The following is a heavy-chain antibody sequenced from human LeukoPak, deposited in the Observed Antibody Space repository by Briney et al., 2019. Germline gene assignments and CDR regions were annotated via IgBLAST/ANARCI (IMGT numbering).Heavy chain of an antibody. CDR3: AKSRVAVAAPRNWFDP. CDR1: GFTFSSYA. Sequence: GGSLRLSCAASGFTFSSYAMSWVRQAPGKGLEWVSAISGSGGSTYYADSVKGRFTISRDNSNNTLYLQMNSLRVEDTAVYYCAKSRVAVAAPRNWFDPWGQGTLVTVSS. V-gene: IGHV3-23*01. J-gene: IGHJ5*02. D-gene: IGHD6-19*01. CDR2: ISGSGGST.